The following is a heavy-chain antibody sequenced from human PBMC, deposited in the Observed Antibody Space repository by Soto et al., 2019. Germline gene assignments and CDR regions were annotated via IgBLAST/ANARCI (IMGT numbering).Heavy chain of an antibody. J-gene: IGHJ6*02. CDR2: IIPIFGTA. CDR3: ARDQATLHYYYGMDV. Sequence: ASVKVSCKASGGTFSSYAISWVRQAPGQGLEWMGGIIPIFGTANYAQKFQGRVTITADKSTSTAYMELSSLRSEDTAVYYCARDQATLHYYYGMDVWGQGTTVTVSS. CDR1: GGTFSSYA. V-gene: IGHV1-69*06. D-gene: IGHD1-26*01.